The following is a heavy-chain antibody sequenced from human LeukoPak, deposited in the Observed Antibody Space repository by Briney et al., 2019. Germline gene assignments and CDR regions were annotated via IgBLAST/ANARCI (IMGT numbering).Heavy chain of an antibody. D-gene: IGHD5-24*01. V-gene: IGHV3-21*01. CDR2: ISSSGMYI. CDR3: AREGRAEIDS. J-gene: IGHJ4*02. CDR1: GFSFNSYS. Sequence: GGSLRLSCAASGFSFNSYSITWVRQAPGKGLEWVSSISSSGMYIYYADTMKGRFTISRDNAKNSASLQMTSLGAADTAVYYCAREGRAEIDSWGQGTLVTVSS.